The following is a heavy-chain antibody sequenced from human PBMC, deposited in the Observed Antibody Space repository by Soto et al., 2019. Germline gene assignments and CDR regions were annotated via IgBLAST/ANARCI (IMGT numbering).Heavy chain of an antibody. J-gene: IGHJ4*02. D-gene: IGHD3-10*01. CDR1: GFTFSSYA. CDR2: ISGSGGST. CDR3: AKVSLLWFGELLSPFDY. V-gene: IGHV3-23*01. Sequence: EVQLLESGGGLVQPGGSLRLSCAASGFTFSSYAMSWVRQAPGKGLEWVSAISGSGGSTYYADSVKGRFTISRDNSKNTLYLQMNSLRAEDTAVYYCAKVSLLWFGELLSPFDYWGQGTLVTVSS.